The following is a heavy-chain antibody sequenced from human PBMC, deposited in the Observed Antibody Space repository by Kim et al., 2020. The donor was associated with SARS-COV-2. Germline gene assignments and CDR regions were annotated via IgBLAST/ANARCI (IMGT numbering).Heavy chain of an antibody. V-gene: IGHV4-34*01. CDR3: ARGVAVPAGNWFDP. Sequence: SETLSLTCAVYGGSFSGYYWSWIRQPPGKGLEWIGEINHSGSTNYNPSLKSRVTISVDTSKNQFSLKLSSVTAADTAVYYCARGVAVPAGNWFDPWGQGTLVTVSS. CDR1: GGSFSGYY. J-gene: IGHJ5*02. CDR2: INHSGST. D-gene: IGHD6-13*01.